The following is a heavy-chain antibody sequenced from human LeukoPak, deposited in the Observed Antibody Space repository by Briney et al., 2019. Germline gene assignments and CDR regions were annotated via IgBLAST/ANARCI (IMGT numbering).Heavy chain of an antibody. CDR3: ARDVEQWLVRVYYFDY. CDR1: GFTLSSYS. D-gene: IGHD6-19*01. Sequence: PGGSLRLSCATSGFTLSSYSMNWVRQAPGKGLEWVSYISSGSTTIYYADSVKGRFTISRDNAKNSPYLQMNSLRAEDTAVYYCARDVEQWLVRVYYFDYWGQGTLVTVSS. CDR2: ISSGSTTI. V-gene: IGHV3-48*01. J-gene: IGHJ4*02.